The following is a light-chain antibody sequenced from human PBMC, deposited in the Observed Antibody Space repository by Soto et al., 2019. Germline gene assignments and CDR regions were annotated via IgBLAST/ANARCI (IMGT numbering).Light chain of an antibody. J-gene: IGLJ1*01. CDR2: DVN. V-gene: IGLV2-11*01. CDR3: CSYAGNYTYV. CDR1: GGYVGRYSR. Sequence: QSALTKPHSVSGSPGQSVTISCTGTGGYVGRYSRVSWYQQHPDKAPQLMIYDVNKRPSGVPDRFSGSMSGNTASLTISGRQDEDGADYYCCSYAGNYTYVFGTGTQLTVL.